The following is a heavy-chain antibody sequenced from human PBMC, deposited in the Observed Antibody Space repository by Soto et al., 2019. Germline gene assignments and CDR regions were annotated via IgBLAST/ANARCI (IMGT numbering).Heavy chain of an antibody. J-gene: IGHJ4*02. Sequence: SATLSLTCAVSGYSISSSNWWGWIRQPPGKGLEWIGYIYYSGSTYYNPSLKSRVTMSVDTSKNQFSLKLSSVTAVDTAVYYCARKVPHYYDSSGYYPLSGYFDYWGQGTLVTVSS. CDR3: ARKVPHYYDSSGYYPLSGYFDY. CDR2: IYYSGST. V-gene: IGHV4-28*01. D-gene: IGHD3-22*01. CDR1: GYSISSSNW.